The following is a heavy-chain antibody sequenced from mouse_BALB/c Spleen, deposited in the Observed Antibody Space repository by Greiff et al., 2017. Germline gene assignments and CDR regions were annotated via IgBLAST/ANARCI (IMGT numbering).Heavy chain of an antibody. CDR2: ISSGSSTI. CDR3: ARAYGYDAMDY. Sequence: DVMLVESGGGLVQPGGSRKLSCAASGFTFSSFGMHWVRQAPEKGLEWVAYISSGSSTIYYADTVKGRFTISRDNPKNTLFLQMTSLRSEDTAMYYCARAYGYDAMDYWGQGTSVTVSS. D-gene: IGHD1-2*01. J-gene: IGHJ4*01. V-gene: IGHV5-17*02. CDR1: GFTFSSFG.